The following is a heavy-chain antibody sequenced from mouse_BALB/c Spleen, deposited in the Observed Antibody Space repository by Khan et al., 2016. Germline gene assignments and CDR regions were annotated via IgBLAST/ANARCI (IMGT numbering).Heavy chain of an antibody. CDR3: AQIYDGYYGFAY. V-gene: IGHV14-3*02. J-gene: IGHJ3*01. D-gene: IGHD2-3*01. CDR1: GFNIKDTY. Sequence: VQLQQSGAELVKPGASVKLSCTASGFNIKDTYMHWVKQRPEQGLEWIGRIDPANGTTKYDPKFQGKATITADTSSNTAYLQLSSLTSEDTAVYYCAQIYDGYYGFAYWGQGTLVTVSA. CDR2: IDPANGTT.